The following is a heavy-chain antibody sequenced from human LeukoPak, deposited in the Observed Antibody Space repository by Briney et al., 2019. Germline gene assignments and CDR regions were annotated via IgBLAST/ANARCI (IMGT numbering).Heavy chain of an antibody. CDR3: AKDPTYSSGWLREAIDY. CDR1: GFSFSSFA. Sequence: PGGSLRLSCAASGFSFSSFAMSWARHAPGKRREWVSAISGSGGSTYYAYSVKGRFPISRDNAKNTLYRQMNSLRAEDTAVEHCAKDPTYSSGWLREAIDYWGQGTLVTVSS. J-gene: IGHJ4*02. V-gene: IGHV3-23*01. CDR2: ISGSGGST. D-gene: IGHD6-13*01.